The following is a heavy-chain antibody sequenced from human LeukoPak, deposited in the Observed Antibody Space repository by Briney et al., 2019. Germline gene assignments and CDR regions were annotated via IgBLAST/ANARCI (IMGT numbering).Heavy chain of an antibody. CDR3: ARDQSYDILTGHFDY. CDR2: INPNSGGT. CDR1: GYTFTGYY. V-gene: IGHV1-2*02. D-gene: IGHD3-9*01. Sequence: ASVKVSCKASGYTFTGYYMHWVRQAPGQGLEWMGWINPNSGGTNYAQKFQGRVTMTRDTSISTAYMELSRLRSGDTAVYYCARDQSYDILTGHFDYWGQGTLVTVSS. J-gene: IGHJ4*02.